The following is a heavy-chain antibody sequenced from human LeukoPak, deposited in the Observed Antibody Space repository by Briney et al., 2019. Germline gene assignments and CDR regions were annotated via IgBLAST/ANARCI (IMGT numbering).Heavy chain of an antibody. CDR3: ATRQLPNCDCPLDF. Sequence: GGSLRPSCAASGFTFTNAWMTWVRQAPGKGLEWVGRIKTQADGGATDYAAPVKGRFTISRDDSKNMVYLQMDSLKTEDTAVYYCATRQLPNCDCPLDFWGQGTLVTVSS. CDR1: GFTFTNAW. V-gene: IGHV3-15*01. CDR2: IKTQADGGAT. D-gene: IGHD2-21*02. J-gene: IGHJ4*02.